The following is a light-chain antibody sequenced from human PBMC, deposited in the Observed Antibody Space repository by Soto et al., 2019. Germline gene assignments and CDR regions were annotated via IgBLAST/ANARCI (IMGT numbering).Light chain of an antibody. Sequence: EIVMTQSPATLSVSPGERATLSCRASQSVSSNLAWYQQKPGQAPRLLIYGASTRATGIPARFSGSGSGTEFTLTISSLQSEDFAVYYCQQYNNRTLGQGTKVDLK. CDR1: QSVSSN. CDR2: GAS. J-gene: IGKJ1*01. CDR3: QQYNNRT. V-gene: IGKV3-15*01.